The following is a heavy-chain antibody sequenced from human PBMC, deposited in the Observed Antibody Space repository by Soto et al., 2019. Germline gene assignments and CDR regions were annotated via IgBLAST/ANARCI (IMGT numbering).Heavy chain of an antibody. J-gene: IGHJ4*02. Sequence: QVQLVQSGAEVKKPGASVKVSCKASGYTFTSYGISWVRQAPGQGVEWMGWISAYNGDRNDEQKLQGRVTMTTDTTTSSANMEPRSLRDDDTSVYYCARIAVAGPPDGYWGQGTLVTVSS. CDR3: ARIAVAGPPDGY. D-gene: IGHD6-19*01. CDR1: GYTFTSYG. CDR2: ISAYNGDR. V-gene: IGHV1-18*01.